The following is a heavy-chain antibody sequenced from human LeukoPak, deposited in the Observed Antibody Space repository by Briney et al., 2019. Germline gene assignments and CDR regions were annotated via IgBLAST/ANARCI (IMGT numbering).Heavy chain of an antibody. J-gene: IGHJ2*01. V-gene: IGHV4-39*07. CDR2: ISYSGST. Sequence: SETLSLTCSVSGGSISSNSYYWVWIRQPPGKGLEWIGTISYSGSTYYNPSLKSRVTISVDTSKDEFSLNLISVTAADTAVYYCARDRASFYYDTGGYAPDWYFDLWGRGTLVTVSA. CDR3: ARDRASFYYDTGGYAPDWYFDL. D-gene: IGHD3-22*01. CDR1: GGSISSNSYY.